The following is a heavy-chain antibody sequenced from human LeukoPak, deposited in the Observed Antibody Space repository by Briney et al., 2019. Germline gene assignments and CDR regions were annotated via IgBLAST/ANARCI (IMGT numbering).Heavy chain of an antibody. D-gene: IGHD3-22*01. Sequence: GGSLRLSCAASGFTFSSYGMHWVRQAPGKGLEWVAFIRYDGSNKYYADSVKGRFTISRDNSKNTLYLQMNSLRAEDTAVYYCAKDPDSSGYKSIYYWGQGTLVTVSS. V-gene: IGHV3-30*02. CDR3: AKDPDSSGYKSIYY. J-gene: IGHJ4*02. CDR1: GFTFSSYG. CDR2: IRYDGSNK.